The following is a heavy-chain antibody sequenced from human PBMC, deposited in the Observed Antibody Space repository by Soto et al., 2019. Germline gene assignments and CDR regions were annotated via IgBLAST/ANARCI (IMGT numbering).Heavy chain of an antibody. V-gene: IGHV1-3*01. CDR2: INAGNGNT. CDR3: ARDVGALDY. J-gene: IGHJ4*02. D-gene: IGHD2-15*01. Sequence: QVQLVQSGAEVKKPGASVKVSCKASGYTFTSYATHWVRQAPGQRLEWMGWINAGNGNTKYSQKFQGRVTITRDTSASTAXXXLSXXXSEDTAVYYCARDVGALDYWGQGTLVTVSS. CDR1: GYTFTSYA.